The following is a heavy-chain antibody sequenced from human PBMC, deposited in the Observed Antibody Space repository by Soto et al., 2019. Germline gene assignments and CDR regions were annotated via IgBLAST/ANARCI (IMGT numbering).Heavy chain of an antibody. Sequence: QVQLMQSGAEVKKPGASVKVSCKASGDTFTDYYIHWVRQAPGQGLEWMGTVNPSGGHTTYAQHFLGRVTMTRDTSTSTLYMELTSLTSDDTAIYYCARGGHVVGVTAALDYWGRGTLVTVSS. D-gene: IGHD2-21*02. V-gene: IGHV1-46*01. CDR1: GDTFTDYY. CDR2: VNPSGGHT. CDR3: ARGGHVVGVTAALDY. J-gene: IGHJ4*02.